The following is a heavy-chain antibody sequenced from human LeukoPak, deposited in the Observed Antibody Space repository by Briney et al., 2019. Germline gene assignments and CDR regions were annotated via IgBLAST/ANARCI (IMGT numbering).Heavy chain of an antibody. CDR2: MYYSGST. D-gene: IGHD3-10*01. CDR3: ARSPRAGVTPWFFDY. V-gene: IGHV4-59*08. Sequence: SETLSLTCTVSGDSISNSYWSWIRQPPGKGLEWIGYMYYSGSTNYNPSLKSRVTTSMDTSEDQLSLKLTSVTAADTAVYYCARSPRAGVTPWFFDYWGQGTLVAVSS. CDR1: GDSISNSY. J-gene: IGHJ4*02.